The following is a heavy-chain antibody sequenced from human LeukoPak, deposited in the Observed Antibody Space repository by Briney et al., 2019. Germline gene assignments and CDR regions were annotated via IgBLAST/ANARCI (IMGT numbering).Heavy chain of an antibody. CDR2: INPNSGGT. CDR1: GYTFTGYY. V-gene: IGHV1-2*02. D-gene: IGHD5-18*01. Sequence: ASVKVSCKASGYTFTGYYMHWVRQAPGQGLEWMGWINPNSGGTNYAQKFQGRVTMTRDTSISTAYMELSRLRSDDTAVYYCARGTGEGYSYGRYYFDYWGQGTLVTVSS. J-gene: IGHJ4*02. CDR3: ARGTGEGYSYGRYYFDY.